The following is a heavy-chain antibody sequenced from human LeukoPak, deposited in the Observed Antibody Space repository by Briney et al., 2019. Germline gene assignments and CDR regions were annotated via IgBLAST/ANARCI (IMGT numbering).Heavy chain of an antibody. CDR1: GFTFSSYA. CDR3: AKDPSGCSSTSCYPDNWFDP. V-gene: IGHV3-23*01. D-gene: IGHD2-2*01. CDR2: ISGSGGST. J-gene: IGHJ5*02. Sequence: GGSLRLSCAASGFTFSSYAMSWVRQAPGKGLEWVSAISGSGGSTYYADSVKGRFTISRDNSKNTLYLQMNSPRAEDTAVYYCAKDPSGCSSTSCYPDNWFDPWGQGTLVTVSS.